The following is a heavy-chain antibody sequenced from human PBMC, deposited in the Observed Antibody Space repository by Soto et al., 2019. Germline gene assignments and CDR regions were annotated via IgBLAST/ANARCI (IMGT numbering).Heavy chain of an antibody. CDR2: IYWDDDK. CDR1: GFSLTTSGVG. V-gene: IGHV2-5*02. D-gene: IGHD3-22*01. Sequence: ITLKESGPTLVRPTQTLTLRCFFSGFSLTTSGVGVGWIRQPPGKSLEWLALIYWDDDKRYKPSLKSRLTHTKDTSRNQVVLSMTNMDPVDTATYYCAHRRAMTVARDDAYDVWGQGTLIVVSS. CDR3: AHRRAMTVARDDAYDV. J-gene: IGHJ3*01.